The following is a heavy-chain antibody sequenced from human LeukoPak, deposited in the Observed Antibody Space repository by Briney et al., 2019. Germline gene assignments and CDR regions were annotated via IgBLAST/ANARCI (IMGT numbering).Heavy chain of an antibody. D-gene: IGHD2-15*01. V-gene: IGHV4-59*13. CDR1: GGSMNDYY. CDR3: ARETYCSGGSCYSGWFDP. J-gene: IGHJ5*02. Sequence: PSETLSLTCTVSGGSMNDYYWSWIRQPPGKGLEWIGYMYYSGSTNYNPSLKSRVSISIDTSKNQFSLKLSSVTAADTAVYYCARETYCSGGSCYSGWFDPWGQGTLVTVSS. CDR2: MYYSGST.